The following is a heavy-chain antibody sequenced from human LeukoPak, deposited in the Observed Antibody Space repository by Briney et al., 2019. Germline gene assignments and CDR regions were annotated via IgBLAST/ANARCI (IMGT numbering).Heavy chain of an antibody. D-gene: IGHD4-17*01. CDR2: VHYSGAT. Sequence: PSETLSLTCTVSGGSITSDAYYWGWIRQPPGKGLEWIASVHYSGATYYNPSLKGRVTISVDPSKNQFSLKLSAVTGADPAVHDRATRRGYGPASSWFAPWGPGTLVTVSS. J-gene: IGHJ5*02. V-gene: IGHV4-39*07. CDR3: ATRRGYGPASSWFAP. CDR1: GGSITSDAYY.